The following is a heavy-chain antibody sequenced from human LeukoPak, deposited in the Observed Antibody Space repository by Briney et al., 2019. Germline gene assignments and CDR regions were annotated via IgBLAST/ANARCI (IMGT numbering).Heavy chain of an antibody. V-gene: IGHV4-61*05. CDR1: GGSISGRRYS. Sequence: SETLSLTCSVSGGSISGRRYSWGWIRQPPGKGLEWIGYIYYSGSTNYNPSLKSRVTISVDTSKNQFSLKLSSVTAADTAVYYCARVGHYYDSSGYYFSNAFDIWGQGTMVTVSS. D-gene: IGHD3-22*01. J-gene: IGHJ3*02. CDR2: IYYSGST. CDR3: ARVGHYYDSSGYYFSNAFDI.